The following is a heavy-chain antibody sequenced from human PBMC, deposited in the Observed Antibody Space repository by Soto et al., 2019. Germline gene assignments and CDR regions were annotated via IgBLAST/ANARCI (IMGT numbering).Heavy chain of an antibody. CDR1: GYTFTGYY. V-gene: IGHV1-2*04. Sequence: ASVKVSCKASGYTFTGYYMHWVRQAPGQGLEWMGWINPNSGGTNYAQKFQGWVTMTRDTSISTAYMELSRLRSDDTAVYYCARGEAYNIAARPDPTFDYWGQGTLVTVSS. CDR3: ARGEAYNIAARPDPTFDY. CDR2: INPNSGGT. D-gene: IGHD6-6*01. J-gene: IGHJ4*02.